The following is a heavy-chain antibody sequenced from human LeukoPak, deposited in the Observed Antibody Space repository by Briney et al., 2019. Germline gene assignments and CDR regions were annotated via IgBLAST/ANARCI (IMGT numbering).Heavy chain of an antibody. CDR1: GFTFDDYA. Sequence: GRSLRLSCTASGFTFDDYAMHWVRQAPGKGLEWVSGISWNSGNIGHADSVKGRFTISRDNAKNSLYLQMNSLRAEDTALYYCAKAMGAIYYYYGMDVWGQGTTVTVSS. D-gene: IGHD1-26*01. V-gene: IGHV3-9*01. J-gene: IGHJ6*02. CDR3: AKAMGAIYYYYGMDV. CDR2: ISWNSGNI.